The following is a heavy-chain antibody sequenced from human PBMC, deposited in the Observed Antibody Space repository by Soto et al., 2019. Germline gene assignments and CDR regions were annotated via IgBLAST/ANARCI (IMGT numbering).Heavy chain of an antibody. CDR3: AKLLAGKFSDN. Sequence: EVQLLESGGGLVQPGGSLRLSCAASGFTFSNNAMTWVRQAPGKGLEWVSAISSGGGNTYYADSVKGRFTISRDNSKNTLYLQMNSLSAEDTAVYYCAKLLAGKFSDNWGQGSLVTVSS. CDR1: GFTFSNNA. V-gene: IGHV3-23*01. J-gene: IGHJ4*02. CDR2: ISSGGGNT.